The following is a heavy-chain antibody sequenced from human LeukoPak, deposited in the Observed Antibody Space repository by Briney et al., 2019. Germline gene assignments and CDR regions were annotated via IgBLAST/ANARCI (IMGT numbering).Heavy chain of an antibody. CDR3: ARADTQNTWIQLWALPTGFDY. Sequence: ASVTVSCKASGYTFTSYYMHWVRQAPGQGLEWMGIINPSGGSTSYAQKFQGRVTMIRDTSTSTAYMELSSLRSEDTAVYYCARADTQNTWIQLWALPTGFDYWGQGTLVTVSS. V-gene: IGHV1-46*01. D-gene: IGHD5-18*01. J-gene: IGHJ4*02. CDR1: GYTFTSYY. CDR2: INPSGGST.